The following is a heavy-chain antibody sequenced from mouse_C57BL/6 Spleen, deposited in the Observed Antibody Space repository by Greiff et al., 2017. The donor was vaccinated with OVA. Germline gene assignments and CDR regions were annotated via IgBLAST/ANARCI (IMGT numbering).Heavy chain of an antibody. CDR2: IYPGDGDT. CDR3: ARFYYSNYWYFDV. J-gene: IGHJ1*03. D-gene: IGHD2-5*01. V-gene: IGHV1-82*01. Sequence: QVQLQQSGPELVKPGASVKISCKASGYAFSSSWMNWVKQRPGKGLEWIGRIYPGDGDTNYNGKFKGKATLTADKSSSTAYMQLSSLTSEDSAVYFCARFYYSNYWYFDVWGTGTTVTVSS. CDR1: GYAFSSSW.